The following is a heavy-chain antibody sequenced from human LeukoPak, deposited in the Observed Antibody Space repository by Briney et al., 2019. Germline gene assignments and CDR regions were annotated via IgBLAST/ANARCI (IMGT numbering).Heavy chain of an antibody. CDR3: AREEPSGDY. V-gene: IGHV4-59*12. CDR2: IYYSGST. CDR1: GGSISSYY. D-gene: IGHD6-25*01. Sequence: SETLSLTCTVSGGSISSYYWSWIRQPPGKGLEWIGSIYYSGSTYYNPSLKSRVTISVDTSKNQFSLKLSSVTAADTAVYYCAREEPSGDYWGQGTLVTVSS. J-gene: IGHJ4*02.